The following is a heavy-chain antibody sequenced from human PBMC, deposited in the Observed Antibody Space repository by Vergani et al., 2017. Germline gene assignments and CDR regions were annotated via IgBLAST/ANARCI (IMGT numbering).Heavy chain of an antibody. V-gene: IGHV1-69*01. D-gene: IGHD1-26*01. Sequence: QVQLVQSGAEVKKPGSSVKVSCKASGGTFSSYAISWVRQAPGQGLEWMGGIIPIFGTANYAQKFQGRVTITADESTSTAYMELSSLRSEDTAVYYCASVPYSGSYYFYYYYMDVWGKGTTVTVSS. CDR2: IIPIFGTA. J-gene: IGHJ6*03. CDR3: ASVPYSGSYYFYYYYMDV. CDR1: GGTFSSYA.